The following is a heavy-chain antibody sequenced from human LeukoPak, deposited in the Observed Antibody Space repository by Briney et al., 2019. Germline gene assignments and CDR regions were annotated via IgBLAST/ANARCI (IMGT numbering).Heavy chain of an antibody. CDR1: GFRLTNNW. Sequence: GGSLKISCKISGFRLTNNWIGWGRPVPGKGLELMGLIYPGYSDAKYSPSFQGQVTLSVDTSISTAYLQLGGLRASDTAIYYCVRFALRSSLDHWGQGTLVTVSS. D-gene: IGHD6-13*01. CDR3: VRFALRSSLDH. J-gene: IGHJ5*02. V-gene: IGHV5-51*01. CDR2: IYPGYSDA.